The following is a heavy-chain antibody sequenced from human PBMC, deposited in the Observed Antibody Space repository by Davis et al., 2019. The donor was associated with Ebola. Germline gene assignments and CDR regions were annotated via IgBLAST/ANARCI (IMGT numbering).Heavy chain of an antibody. V-gene: IGHV1-18*01. J-gene: IGHJ6*02. CDR3: ATKHHATLGGNYYYGLDV. Sequence: ASVKVSCKTSGYTFSLYGISWVRQAPGQGLEWMGWVSSNNDKTNYAHKFQGRVIMTTDTSTSTAYMELSSLRSEDTAVYYCATKHHATLGGNYYYGLDVWGQGTTVTVSS. CDR1: GYTFSLYG. CDR2: VSSNNDKT. D-gene: IGHD3-16*01.